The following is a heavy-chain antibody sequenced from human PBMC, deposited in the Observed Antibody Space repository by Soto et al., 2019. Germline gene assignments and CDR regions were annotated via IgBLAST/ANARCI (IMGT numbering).Heavy chain of an antibody. CDR3: ARSVLPSGMDV. Sequence: QVQLVQSGAEVKKPGSSVKVSCKASGGTFRSYTISWVRQAPGQGLEWMGRIIPILGIANYAQKFQGRVTITADKSTSTAYMELSSLRSEDTAVYYCARSVLPSGMDVWGQGTTVTVSS. J-gene: IGHJ6*02. CDR1: GGTFRSYT. V-gene: IGHV1-69*02. CDR2: IIPILGIA.